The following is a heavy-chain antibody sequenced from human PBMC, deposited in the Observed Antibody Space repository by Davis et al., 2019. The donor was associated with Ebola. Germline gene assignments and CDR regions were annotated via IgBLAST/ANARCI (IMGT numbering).Heavy chain of an antibody. Sequence: GESLKISCAASGFTFDDYTMHWVRQAPGKGLEWVSLISWDGGSTCYADSVKGRFTISRDNAKNLMYLQLNGLRGEDTAVYYCASLHDSGYVSDYWGQGTLVTVSS. D-gene: IGHD5-12*01. CDR1: GFTFDDYT. CDR3: ASLHDSGYVSDY. J-gene: IGHJ4*02. V-gene: IGHV3-43*01. CDR2: ISWDGGST.